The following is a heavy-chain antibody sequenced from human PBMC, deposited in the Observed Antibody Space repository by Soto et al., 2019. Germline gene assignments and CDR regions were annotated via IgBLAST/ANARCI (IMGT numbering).Heavy chain of an antibody. CDR2: ISGSGGTT. D-gene: IGHD6-13*01. CDR3: AKNGRAAAMYNWFDP. CDR1: GFTFSSYA. V-gene: IGHV3-23*01. J-gene: IGHJ5*02. Sequence: EVQLLESGGGLVQPGGSLRLSCTGSGFTFSSYAMNWVRQAPGKGLECVSTISGSGGTTYYADSVKGRFTISRDNSKNTLYLQMSSLRAEDTAVYYCAKNGRAAAMYNWFDPGAREPWSPSPQ.